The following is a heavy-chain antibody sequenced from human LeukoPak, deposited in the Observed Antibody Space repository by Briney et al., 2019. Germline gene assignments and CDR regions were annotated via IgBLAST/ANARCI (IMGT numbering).Heavy chain of an antibody. D-gene: IGHD6-19*01. CDR3: ARGSSSGSLGY. CDR2: ISSSSSTI. Sequence: GGSLRLSCAASGFTFSSYSMNRVRQAPGKGLEWVSYISSSSSTIYYADSVKGRFTISRDNAKNSLYLQMNSLRAEDTAVYYCARGSSSGSLGYWGQGTLVTVSS. V-gene: IGHV3-48*01. J-gene: IGHJ4*02. CDR1: GFTFSSYS.